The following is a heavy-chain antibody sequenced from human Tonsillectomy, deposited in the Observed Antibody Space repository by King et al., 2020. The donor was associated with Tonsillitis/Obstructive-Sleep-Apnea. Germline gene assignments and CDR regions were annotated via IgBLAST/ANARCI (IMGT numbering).Heavy chain of an antibody. CDR2: INHSGST. D-gene: IGHD3-22*01. V-gene: IGHV4-34*01. J-gene: IGHJ6*02. CDR3: ARLPSSAEYYYYYYGMDV. CDR1: GGSFSGYY. Sequence: VQLQQWGAGLLKPSETLSLTCAVYGGSFSGYYWSWIRQPPGKGLEWIGEINHSGSTNYNPSLKSRVTISVDTSKNKFSLKLSSVTAADTAVYYCARLPSSAEYYYYYYGMDVWGQGTTVTVSS.